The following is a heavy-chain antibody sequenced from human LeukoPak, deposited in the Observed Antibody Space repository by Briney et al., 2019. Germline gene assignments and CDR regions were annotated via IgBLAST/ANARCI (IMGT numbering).Heavy chain of an antibody. V-gene: IGHV1-18*01. CDR1: GYTFTSYG. J-gene: IGHJ5*02. CDR3: ARDPYSSSWYSWFDP. D-gene: IGHD6-13*01. Sequence: RASVKVSCKASGYTFTSYGISWVRQAPGQGLEWMGWISAYNGNTNYAQKLQGRVTMTTDTSTSTAYMELRSLRSDDTAVYYCARDPYSSSWYSWFDPWGQGTLVTVSS. CDR2: ISAYNGNT.